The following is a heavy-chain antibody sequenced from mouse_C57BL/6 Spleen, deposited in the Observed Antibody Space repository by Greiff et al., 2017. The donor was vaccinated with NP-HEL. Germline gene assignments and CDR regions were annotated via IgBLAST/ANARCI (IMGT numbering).Heavy chain of an antibody. D-gene: IGHD4-1*01. V-gene: IGHV1-64*01. CDR3: ARGVGTDAMDY. CDR2: IHPNSGST. J-gene: IGHJ4*01. Sequence: VQLQQPGAELVKPGASVKLSCKASGYTFTSYWMHWVKQRPGQGLEWIGMIHPNSGSTNYNEKFKSKATLTVDKSSSTAYMQLSSLTSEVSAVYYCARGVGTDAMDYWGQGTSVTVSS. CDR1: GYTFTSYW.